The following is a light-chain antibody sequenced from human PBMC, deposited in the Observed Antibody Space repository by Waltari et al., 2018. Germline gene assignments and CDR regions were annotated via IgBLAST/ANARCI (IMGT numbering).Light chain of an antibody. J-gene: IGLJ2*01. Sequence: QSVLTQPPSLSGAPGQRVTMSCTGSSSTIGAGFDFHWYQHLPGTAPNRLIVGNNNRPSGVPDRFSASKSGASASLAITGLQSEDEAVYYCQAYDSRLSVVVFGGGTKLTVL. V-gene: IGLV1-40*01. CDR3: QAYDSRLSVVV. CDR1: SSTIGAGFD. CDR2: GNN.